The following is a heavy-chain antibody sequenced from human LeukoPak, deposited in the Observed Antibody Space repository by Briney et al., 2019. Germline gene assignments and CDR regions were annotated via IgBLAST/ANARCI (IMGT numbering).Heavy chain of an antibody. V-gene: IGHV1-69*05. CDR1: GGTFSSYA. J-gene: IGHJ4*02. CDR2: IIPIFGTA. Sequence: GSSVKVSCKASGGTFSSYAISWVRQAPGQGLEWKGGIIPIFGTANYAQKFQGRVTITTDESTSTAYMELSSLRSEDTAVYYCARDPTGNPGTPTRHARLGPYFDYWGQGTLVTVSS. CDR3: ARDPTGNPGTPTRHARLGPYFDY. D-gene: IGHD1-1*01.